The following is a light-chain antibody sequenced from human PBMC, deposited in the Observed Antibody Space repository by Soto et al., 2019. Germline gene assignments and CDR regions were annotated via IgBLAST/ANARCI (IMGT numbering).Light chain of an antibody. Sequence: QSVLTQTPSASGTPGQTVTISCSGSRSNIGNNAVSWYQQFPGTAPKLLIYNNNQRPSGVPDRFSGSKSGTSASLAISGLQYEDEAHYYCATWDGSQNARGMFGAGT. CDR1: RSNIGNNA. J-gene: IGLJ3*02. V-gene: IGLV1-44*01. CDR2: NNN. CDR3: ATWDGSQNARGM.